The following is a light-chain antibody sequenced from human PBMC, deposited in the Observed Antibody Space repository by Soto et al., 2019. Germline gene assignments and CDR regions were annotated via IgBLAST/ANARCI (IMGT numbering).Light chain of an antibody. Sequence: QSALAQPPSVSGAPGQRVTISCTGSSSNIGARYDVHWYQCLPGTAPKLLIYGNINRPSGVPDRFPGSKSGTSASLAITGLQADDEADYYCQSYDRSLSSAIFGGGTKVTV. CDR3: QSYDRSLSSAI. CDR1: SSNIGARYD. J-gene: IGLJ2*01. CDR2: GNI. V-gene: IGLV1-40*01.